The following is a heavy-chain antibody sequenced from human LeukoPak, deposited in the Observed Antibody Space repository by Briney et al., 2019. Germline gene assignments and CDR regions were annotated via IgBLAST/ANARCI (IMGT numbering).Heavy chain of an antibody. CDR1: GYTFTSYD. CDR2: MNPNSGNT. CDR3: ARDRRLYYDSSGKGYFDL. D-gene: IGHD3-22*01. V-gene: IGHV1-8*01. J-gene: IGHJ2*01. Sequence: ASVKVSCKASGYTFTSYDFNWVRQATGQGLEWMGWMNPNSGNTGYAQKFQGRVTMTRDTSTSTVYMELSSLRSEDTAVYYCARDRRLYYDSSGKGYFDLWGRGTLVTVSS.